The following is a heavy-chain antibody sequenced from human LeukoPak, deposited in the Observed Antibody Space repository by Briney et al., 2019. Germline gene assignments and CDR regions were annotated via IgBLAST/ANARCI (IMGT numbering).Heavy chain of an antibody. V-gene: IGHV3-21*01. CDR1: GFTFSRYS. J-gene: IGHJ3*02. Sequence: PGGSLRLSCAASGFTFSRYSMNWVRQAPGKGLEWVSLITSSSNYIYYADSVKGRFTISRDNAKNSLYLEMNSLRAEDTAVYYCASEGYDYVWGSILGAFDIWGQGTMVTVSS. CDR3: ASEGYDYVWGSILGAFDI. CDR2: ITSSSNYI. D-gene: IGHD3-16*01.